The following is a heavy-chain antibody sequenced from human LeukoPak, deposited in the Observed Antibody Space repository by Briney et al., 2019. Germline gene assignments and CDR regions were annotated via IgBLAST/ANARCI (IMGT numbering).Heavy chain of an antibody. J-gene: IGHJ6*03. CDR1: GVSVGSGGYS. Sequence: SETLSLTCAVSGVSVGSGGYSWNWVRQPPGKGLEWIGYIYHSGSSFYNPSLKSRLTIPMDRSKNQFSLKLSSVTAADTAVYYCARGGHASYYYYMDVWGKGTTVTVSS. CDR2: IYHSGSS. CDR3: ARGGHASYYYYMDV. V-gene: IGHV4-30-2*01.